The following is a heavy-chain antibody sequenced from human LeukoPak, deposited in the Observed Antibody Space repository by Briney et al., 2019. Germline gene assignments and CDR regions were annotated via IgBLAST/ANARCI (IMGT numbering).Heavy chain of an antibody. CDR2: VNHSGST. D-gene: IGHD3-10*01. CDR3: ARASYGSGSCYEDYFYYMDV. Sequence: SETLSLICTVSGYSISTGYYWDWIRQPPGKGLEWIGEVNHSGSTNYNPSLKSRVTISVDTSKNQFSLKLSSVTAADTAVYYCARASYGSGSCYEDYFYYMDVWGKGTTVTISS. J-gene: IGHJ6*03. V-gene: IGHV4-38-2*02. CDR1: GYSISTGYY.